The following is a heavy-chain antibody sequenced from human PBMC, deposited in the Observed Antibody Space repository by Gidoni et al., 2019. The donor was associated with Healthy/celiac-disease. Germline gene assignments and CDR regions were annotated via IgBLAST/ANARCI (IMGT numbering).Heavy chain of an antibody. CDR3: ARKGSAGTSDY. CDR2: IYPGDADT. V-gene: IGHV5-51*01. CDR1: GYSLTSYW. Sequence: EVKLVQSGAEVKKPGESLKIPSRGSGYSLTSYWIGWVRQMPGKGLEWMGIIYPGDADTRYGPSFQGQVTISADKSISTAYLQWSSLKASDTAMYYCARKGSAGTSDYWGQGTLVTVSS. J-gene: IGHJ4*02. D-gene: IGHD1-7*01.